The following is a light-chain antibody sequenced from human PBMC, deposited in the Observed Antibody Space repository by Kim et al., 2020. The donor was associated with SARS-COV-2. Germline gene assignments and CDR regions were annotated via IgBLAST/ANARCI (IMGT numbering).Light chain of an antibody. CDR3: QKYNSVPYT. CDR2: DAS. V-gene: IGKV1-27*01. CDR1: QGISNY. Sequence: ASVGDRVTITCRASQGISNYLAWYQQKTGKVPKLLIHDASTLRSGVPSRFSGSGSGTDFTLTISSLQPEDVATYYCQKYNSVPYTFGQGTKLEI. J-gene: IGKJ2*01.